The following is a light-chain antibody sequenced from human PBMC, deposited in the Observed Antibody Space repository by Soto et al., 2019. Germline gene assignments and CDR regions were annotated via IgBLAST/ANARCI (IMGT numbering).Light chain of an antibody. Sequence: EMVLTQSPGTLSLSPGKRATLSCRASQRVTSVHLAWYQQRPGQAPRLLIYGASNRASGVTERFTGSASGTDFNITLSRLAPEDSATYYCQYYGASPLYTFGRGTKLEIE. CDR3: QYYGASPLYT. V-gene: IGKV3-20*01. CDR1: QRVTSVH. J-gene: IGKJ2*01. CDR2: GAS.